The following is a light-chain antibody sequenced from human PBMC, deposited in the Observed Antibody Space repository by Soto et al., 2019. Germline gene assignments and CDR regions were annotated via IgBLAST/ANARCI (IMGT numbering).Light chain of an antibody. J-gene: IGKJ4*01. V-gene: IGKV3-20*01. CDR3: QQSSSTPLT. Sequence: EIVLTQSPGTLSLSPGERATLSCRASQNVAKNYLAWYQQKPGQAPRLLIDDASRRATGNPDRFSGSGSGTYFTLTISRLESEDFAVYYCQQSSSTPLTFGGGTKVEL. CDR2: DAS. CDR1: QNVAKNY.